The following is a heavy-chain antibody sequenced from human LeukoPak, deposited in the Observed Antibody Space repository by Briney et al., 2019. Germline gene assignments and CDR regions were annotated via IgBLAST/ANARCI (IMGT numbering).Heavy chain of an antibody. CDR3: TTGPLDY. CDR1: GFTFSNAW. CDR2: IKSKTDGGTT. V-gene: IGHV3-15*01. J-gene: IGHJ4*02. Sequence: PGGSLRLSCAASGFTFSNAWMRWVRQAPGKGLEWVARIKSKTDGGTTDYAAPVKGRFTISRDDSKNTLYLQMNSLKTEDTAVYYCTTGPLDYWGQGTLVTVSS.